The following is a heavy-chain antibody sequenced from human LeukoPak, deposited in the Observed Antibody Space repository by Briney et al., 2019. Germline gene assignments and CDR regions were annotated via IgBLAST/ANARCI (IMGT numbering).Heavy chain of an antibody. D-gene: IGHD7-27*01. Sequence: PGGSPRLSCAASGFTFSSYAMTWVRQAPGRGLEWVSGISGDGTTTYYADSVQGRFTISRDNSKHTLYLEMDTLRAEDTAVYYCASLTGDRSGYWGQGTLVTVSS. CDR3: ASLTGDRSGY. CDR1: GFTFSSYA. J-gene: IGHJ4*02. V-gene: IGHV3-23*01. CDR2: ISGDGTTT.